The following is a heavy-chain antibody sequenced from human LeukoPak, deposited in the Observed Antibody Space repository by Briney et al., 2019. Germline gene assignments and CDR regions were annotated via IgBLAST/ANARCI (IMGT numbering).Heavy chain of an antibody. CDR3: ARGGYDYIWGSYRKDAFDI. Sequence: PSETLSLSCTVSGGSISRYYWSWIRQPAGKGLEWIGRIYTSGSTNYNPSLKSRVTMSVDTSKNQFSLKLSSVTAAATAVYYCARGGYDYIWGSYRKDAFDIWGQGTIVTVSS. V-gene: IGHV4-4*07. CDR2: IYTSGST. D-gene: IGHD3-16*02. J-gene: IGHJ3*02. CDR1: GGSISRYY.